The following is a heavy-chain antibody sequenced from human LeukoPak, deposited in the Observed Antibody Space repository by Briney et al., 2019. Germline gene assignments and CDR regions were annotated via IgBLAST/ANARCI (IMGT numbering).Heavy chain of an antibody. J-gene: IGHJ6*03. CDR3: AREGGPAAIGEDYYYMDV. CDR2: IYPGDSDT. CDR1: GYSFTSYW. Sequence: GESLKISYKGSGYSFTSYWIGWVRQMPGKGLEWMGIIYPGDSDTRYSPSFQGQVTISADKSISTAYLQWSSLKASDTAMYYCAREGGPAAIGEDYYYMDVWGKGTTVTVSS. D-gene: IGHD2-2*02. V-gene: IGHV5-51*01.